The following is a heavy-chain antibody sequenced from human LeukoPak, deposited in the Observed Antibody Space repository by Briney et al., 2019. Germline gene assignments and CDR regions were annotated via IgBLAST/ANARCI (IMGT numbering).Heavy chain of an antibody. CDR1: GGTFSSYA. V-gene: IGHV1-69*01. CDR3: ARAGITMVRGVPSQANFDY. J-gene: IGHJ4*02. CDR2: IIPIFGTA. Sequence: SVKVSCKASGGTFSSYAISWVRQAPGQGLEWMGGIIPIFGTANYAQKFQGRVTITADESTSTAYMELSSLRSEDTAVYYCARAGITMVRGVPSQANFDYWGQGTLVTVSS. D-gene: IGHD3-10*01.